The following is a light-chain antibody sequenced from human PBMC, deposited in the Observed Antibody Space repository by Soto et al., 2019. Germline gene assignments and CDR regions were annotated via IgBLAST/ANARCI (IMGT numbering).Light chain of an antibody. CDR1: QSLNSY. CDR2: AAS. Sequence: DIQMTQSPSSLSASVGDRVTITCRASQSLNSYLNWYQQKPGKAPKLLIYAASSLQSGVPSRFSARGSGTDFTLNISSLQPEDCATYYCQKSYNTPWTFRQGTKVEIK. J-gene: IGKJ1*01. CDR3: QKSYNTPWT. V-gene: IGKV1-39*01.